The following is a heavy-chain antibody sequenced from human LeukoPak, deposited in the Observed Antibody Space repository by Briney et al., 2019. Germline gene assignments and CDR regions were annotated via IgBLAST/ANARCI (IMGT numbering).Heavy chain of an antibody. CDR3: ARDADGIAAAGTGY. D-gene: IGHD6-13*01. CDR2: IYSGGST. J-gene: IGHJ4*02. CDR1: GFTFITYA. V-gene: IGHV3-66*01. Sequence: GGSLRLSCAASGFTFITYAMSWVRQAPGKGLEWVSVIYSGGSTYYADSVKGRSTISRDNSKNTLYLQMNSLRAEDTAVYYCARDADGIAAAGTGYWGQGTLVTVSS.